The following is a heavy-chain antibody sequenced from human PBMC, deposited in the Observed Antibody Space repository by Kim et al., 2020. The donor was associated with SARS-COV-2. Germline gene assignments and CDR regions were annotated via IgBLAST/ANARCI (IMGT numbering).Heavy chain of an antibody. J-gene: IGHJ4*02. Sequence: GGSLRLSCAASGFTFSSYSMNWVRQAPGKGLEWVSSISSSSSYIYYADSVKGRFTISRDNAKNSLYLQMNSLRAEDTAVYYCARDRTGWATYYYGSGSYYFDYWGQGTLVTVSS. CDR2: ISSSSSYI. D-gene: IGHD3-10*01. CDR1: GFTFSSYS. CDR3: ARDRTGWATYYYGSGSYYFDY. V-gene: IGHV3-21*01.